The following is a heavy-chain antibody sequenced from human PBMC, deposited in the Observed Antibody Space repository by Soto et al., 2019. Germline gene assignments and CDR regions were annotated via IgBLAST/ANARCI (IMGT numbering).Heavy chain of an antibody. CDR2: INPNSGGT. V-gene: IGHV1-2*04. CDR1: GGTFTGYY. Sequence: ASVKVSCKASGGTFTGYYMHWVRQAPGQGLEWMGWINPNSGGTNYAQKFQGWVTMTRDTSISTAYMELSRLRSDDTAVYYCARERVMITFGGVIVRFGVDVWGQGTTVTVS. J-gene: IGHJ6*02. D-gene: IGHD3-16*02. CDR3: ARERVMITFGGVIVRFGVDV.